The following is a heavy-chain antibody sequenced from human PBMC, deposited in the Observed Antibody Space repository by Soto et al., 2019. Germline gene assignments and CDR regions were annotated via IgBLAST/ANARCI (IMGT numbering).Heavy chain of an antibody. J-gene: IGHJ2*01. D-gene: IGHD6-19*01. Sequence: SETLSLTCTVSGGSTTSSSYYWGWIRQPPGRGLEWIGSIYYSGSTYYNPSLKSRVTISVDTSKTQFSLKLSSVTAADTAVYYCARLVGQWLAFWYFDLWGRGTLVTVSS. CDR2: IYYSGST. V-gene: IGHV4-39*01. CDR1: GGSTTSSSYY. CDR3: ARLVGQWLAFWYFDL.